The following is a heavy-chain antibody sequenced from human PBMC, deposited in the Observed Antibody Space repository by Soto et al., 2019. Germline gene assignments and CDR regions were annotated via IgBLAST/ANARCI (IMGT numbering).Heavy chain of an antibody. CDR3: ASTLYCSDPICYTFDY. CDR1: GFIFNTYW. J-gene: IGHJ4*02. CDR2: IKQDGSET. D-gene: IGHD2-2*02. V-gene: IGHV3-7*03. Sequence: QTGGSLRLSCAASGFIFNTYWMTWVRQAPGKGLEWVANIKQDGSETSYVDSVKGRFTISRDNAKNSLYLEMSSLRAEDTAVYYCASTLYCSDPICYTFDYWGQGTLVTVSS.